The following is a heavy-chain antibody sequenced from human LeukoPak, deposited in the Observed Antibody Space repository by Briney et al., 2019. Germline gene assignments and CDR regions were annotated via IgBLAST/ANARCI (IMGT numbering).Heavy chain of an antibody. J-gene: IGHJ4*02. V-gene: IGHV4-59*01. CDR2: IYYSGST. D-gene: IGHD3-22*01. CDR3: ARGYYDSSGYYYIGY. CDR1: GGSIISYY. Sequence: PSETLSLTCTVSGGSIISYYWSWIRQPPGKGLEWIGYIYYSGSTNYNPSLKSRVTISIDTFKNQFSLKLSSVTAADTAVYYCARGYYDSSGYYYIGYWAQGTLVTVSS.